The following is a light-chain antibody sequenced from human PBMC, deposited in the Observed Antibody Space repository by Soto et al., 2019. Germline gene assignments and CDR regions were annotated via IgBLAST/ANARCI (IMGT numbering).Light chain of an antibody. CDR1: QSIGNW. CDR3: QQYNGYSYT. Sequence: DIQMTQSPSTLSASVGARVTITCRASQSIGNWLAWYQQKPGRAPKLVIYKASNLETGLPSRFSGSGFGTEFTLTISSLQPDDFATYYCQQYNGYSYTFGQGTTLESK. V-gene: IGKV1-5*03. CDR2: KAS. J-gene: IGKJ2*01.